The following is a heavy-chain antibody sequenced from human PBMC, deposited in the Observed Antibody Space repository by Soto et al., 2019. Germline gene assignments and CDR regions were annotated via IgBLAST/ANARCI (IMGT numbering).Heavy chain of an antibody. D-gene: IGHD5-18*01. CDR3: ARGFFIVHTAMAGNTPYYYYGMDV. CDR1: GGSVSSGSYY. Sequence: SETLSLTCTVSGGSVSSGSYYWSWIRQPPGKGLEWIGYIYYSGSTNYNPSLKSRVTISVDTSKNQFSLKLSSVTAADTAVYYCARGFFIVHTAMAGNTPYYYYGMDVWGQGTTVTVSS. V-gene: IGHV4-61*01. J-gene: IGHJ6*02. CDR2: IYYSGST.